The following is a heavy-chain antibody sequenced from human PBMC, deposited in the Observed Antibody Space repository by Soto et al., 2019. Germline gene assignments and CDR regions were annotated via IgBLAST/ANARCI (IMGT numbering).Heavy chain of an antibody. CDR1: GYMFSHYG. D-gene: IGHD3-9*01. CDR2: ISGYNGNT. Sequence: QIQLVQSGAEVKKPGASVKVSCKASGYMFSHYGINWVRQAPGQGLEWVAWISGYNGNTNYAQKFQGRVTMIMDSSTNTAYMELRSLTSDDTAVYYCARDLLPMTGAANDAFAIWGQGTMVTVSS. V-gene: IGHV1-18*04. J-gene: IGHJ3*02. CDR3: ARDLLPMTGAANDAFAI.